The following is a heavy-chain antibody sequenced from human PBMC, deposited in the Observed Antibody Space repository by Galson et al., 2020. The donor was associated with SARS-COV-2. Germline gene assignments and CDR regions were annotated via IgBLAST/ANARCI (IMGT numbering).Heavy chain of an antibody. D-gene: IGHD3-9*01. J-gene: IGHJ5*02. CDR3: ARHTDSLTNHGNWFDP. CDR2: IYYNGST. CDR1: CGSLSSSIYY. Sequence: SQTLSLTCTVPCGSLSSSIYYWGWTRHPPGKGLEWIGSIYYNGSTYNNPSLKSRVPISVDTSKNQFSLKLSSVTAADTAVYYCARHTDSLTNHGNWFDPWGQGTLVTVSS. V-gene: IGHV4-39*01.